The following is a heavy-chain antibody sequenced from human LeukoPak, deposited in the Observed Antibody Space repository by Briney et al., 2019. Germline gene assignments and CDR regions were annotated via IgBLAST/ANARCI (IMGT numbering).Heavy chain of an antibody. D-gene: IGHD3-22*01. J-gene: IGHJ4*02. V-gene: IGHV4-59*01. CDR2: SHKSGST. Sequence: SETLSLTCTVSGGSISNYYWTWIRQSPGKTLEWIGCSHKSGSTHYNPSLRSRVTISVDTSKNQFSLKLSSVTAADTAVYYCARDTYYYDSSGIRPRGYFDYWGQGTLVTVSS. CDR1: GGSISNYY. CDR3: ARDTYYYDSSGIRPRGYFDY.